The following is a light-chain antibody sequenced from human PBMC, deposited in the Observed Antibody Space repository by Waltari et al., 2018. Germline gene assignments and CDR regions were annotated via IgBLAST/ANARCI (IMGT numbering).Light chain of an antibody. CDR2: DVN. CDR3: CSYGGSTDYIL. CDR1: RNDVGGYNL. V-gene: IGLV2-23*02. Sequence: QSALTQPASVSGSPGQSITISCSGPRNDVGGYNLVSWYQQPPFKAPKLIIYDVNKRPSGVSDRFSASKSGNAASLTISGLQAEDEADYYCCSYGGSTDYILFGGGTKVTVL. J-gene: IGLJ2*01.